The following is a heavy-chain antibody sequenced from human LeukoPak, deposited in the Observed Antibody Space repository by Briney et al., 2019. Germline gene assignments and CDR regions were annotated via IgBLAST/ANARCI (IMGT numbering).Heavy chain of an antibody. Sequence: GGSLRLSCAASGFIFSSYAMNWVRQAPGKGLEWVSAISGSGDSTYYGDSVKGRFTISRDNSKNTLYLQMNSLRAEDTAVYYCAKGPPLPQYFQHWGQGTLVTVSS. CDR1: GFIFSSYA. CDR2: ISGSGDST. J-gene: IGHJ1*01. V-gene: IGHV3-23*01. CDR3: AKGPPLPQYFQH.